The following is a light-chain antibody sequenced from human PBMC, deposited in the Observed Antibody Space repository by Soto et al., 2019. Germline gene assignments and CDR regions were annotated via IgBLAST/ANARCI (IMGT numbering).Light chain of an antibody. V-gene: IGKV3-15*01. CDR2: AAS. CDR1: QSVSRN. J-gene: IGKJ4*01. Sequence: EIVMTQSPATLSVSPGERATLSCRASQSVSRNLAWYQQKPGQAPRLLIYAASTRATGIPARFSGSGSGTEFTLTISSLQSEDFAVYYCQQYNNWPLTFAGGTKVDI. CDR3: QQYNNWPLT.